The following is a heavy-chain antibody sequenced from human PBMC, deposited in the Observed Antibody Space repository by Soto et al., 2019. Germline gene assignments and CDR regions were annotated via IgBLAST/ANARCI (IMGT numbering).Heavy chain of an antibody. Sequence: AAVKVSCKASGYTFTSYDINWVRQATGQGLAWMGWMNPNSGNTGYEHKFQGRVTMTRNTSISTAYMELISLRSEDAAVYYCASRGTAAGTQGYYYYGMDVWGQGTTVTVSS. CDR2: MNPNSGNT. J-gene: IGHJ6*02. CDR1: GYTFTSYD. CDR3: ASRGTAAGTQGYYYYGMDV. V-gene: IGHV1-8*01. D-gene: IGHD6-13*01.